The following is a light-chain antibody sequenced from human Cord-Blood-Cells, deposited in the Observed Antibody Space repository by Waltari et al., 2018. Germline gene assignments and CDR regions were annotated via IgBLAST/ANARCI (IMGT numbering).Light chain of an antibody. J-gene: IGLJ3*02. CDR2: DVS. Sequence: QSALTQPASVSGSPGQSITISCTGTSSDVGGYNYVSWYPQPPGKAPKPMIYDVSNRPSGVSNRFSGSKSGNTASLTISGLQAEDEADYYCSSYTSSSTLVFGGGTKLTVL. CDR3: SSYTSSSTLV. V-gene: IGLV2-14*01. CDR1: SSDVGGYNY.